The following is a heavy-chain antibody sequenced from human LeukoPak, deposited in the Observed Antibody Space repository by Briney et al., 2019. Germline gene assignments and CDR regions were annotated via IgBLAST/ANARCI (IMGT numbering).Heavy chain of an antibody. J-gene: IGHJ5*02. Sequence: SVKVSCKASGGTFSSYAISWVRQAPGQGREWMGRIIPILGIANYAQKFQGRVTITADKSTSTAYMELSSLRSEDTAVYYCAGNYYGSGSPYNWFDPWGQGTLVTVSS. CDR2: IIPILGIA. D-gene: IGHD3-10*01. V-gene: IGHV1-69*04. CDR1: GGTFSSYA. CDR3: AGNYYGSGSPYNWFDP.